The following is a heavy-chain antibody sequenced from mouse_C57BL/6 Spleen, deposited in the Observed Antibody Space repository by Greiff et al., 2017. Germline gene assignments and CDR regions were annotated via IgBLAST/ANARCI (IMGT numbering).Heavy chain of an antibody. CDR2: IDPSDSET. V-gene: IGHV1-52*01. CDR3: AAAYYSNYGFAY. CDR1: GYTFTSYW. D-gene: IGHD2-5*01. Sequence: QVQLKQPGAELVRPGSSVKLSCKASGYTFTSYWMHWVKQRPIQGLEWICNIDPSDSETHYNQKFKDKATLTVDKSSSTAYMQLSSLTSEDSAVYYGAAAYYSNYGFAYWGQGTLVTVSA. J-gene: IGHJ3*01.